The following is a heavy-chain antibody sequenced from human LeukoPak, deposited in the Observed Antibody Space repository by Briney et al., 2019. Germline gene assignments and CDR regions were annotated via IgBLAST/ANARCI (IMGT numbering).Heavy chain of an antibody. J-gene: IGHJ4*02. CDR3: AVPDSSGYQAPDY. Sequence: GGSLKLSCAASGFTFSGSAMHWVRQASGKGLEWVGRIRSKANSYATAYAASVKGRFTISRDDSKNTAYLQMNSLRAEDTAVYYCAVPDSSGYQAPDYWGQGTLVTVSS. D-gene: IGHD3-22*01. CDR1: GFTFSGSA. CDR2: IRSKANSYAT. V-gene: IGHV3-73*01.